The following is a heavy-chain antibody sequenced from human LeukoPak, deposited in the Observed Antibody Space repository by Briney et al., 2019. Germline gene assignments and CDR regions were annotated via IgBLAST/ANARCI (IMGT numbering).Heavy chain of an antibody. V-gene: IGHV3-21*01. CDR2: ISSSSSYI. CDR1: GFTFSSYS. Sequence: SGGSLRLSCAASGFTFSSYSMNWVRQAPGKGLEWVSSISSSSSYIYYADSVKGRFTISRDNAKNSLYLQMNSLRAEDTAVYYCARGPGGVFDYWGQGTLVTVSS. CDR3: ARGPGGVFDY. J-gene: IGHJ4*02. D-gene: IGHD3-10*01.